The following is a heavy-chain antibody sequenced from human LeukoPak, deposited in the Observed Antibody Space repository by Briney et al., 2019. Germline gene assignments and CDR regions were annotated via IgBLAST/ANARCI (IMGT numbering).Heavy chain of an antibody. CDR2: INCNSGGT. CDR3: AKNLVEYSGTGGAFDI. D-gene: IGHD5-12*01. CDR1: GYTFTGYY. J-gene: IGHJ3*02. V-gene: IGHV1-2*02. Sequence: ASVKVSCKTSGYTFTGYYIHWVRQAPGQGLEWMGWINCNSGGTKYAQKFQGRVSVTRDTSISTVYMELSRLTYDDTAVYYCAKNLVEYSGTGGAFDIWGQGALVTVSS.